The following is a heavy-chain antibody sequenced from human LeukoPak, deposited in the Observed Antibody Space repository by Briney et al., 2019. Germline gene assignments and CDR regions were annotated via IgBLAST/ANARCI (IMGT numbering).Heavy chain of an antibody. Sequence: GGSLRLSCAPSGFTFSNYWMSWVRQAPGKGLEWVANIKQDGSQIYYVDSLKGRFTISRDNAKNSVFLEMDSPRAEDTAVYYCARIGYSSSSFDYWGQGTLVTVSS. D-gene: IGHD6-13*01. CDR2: IKQDGSQI. J-gene: IGHJ4*02. CDR1: GFTFSNYW. V-gene: IGHV3-7*01. CDR3: ARIGYSSSSFDY.